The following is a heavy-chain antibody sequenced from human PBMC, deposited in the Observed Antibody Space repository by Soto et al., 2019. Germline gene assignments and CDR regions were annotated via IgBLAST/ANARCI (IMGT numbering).Heavy chain of an antibody. CDR1: GFSLSTSGVG. J-gene: IGHJ6*02. CDR3: IQSRCGGDCLQSYASHYYYGMDV. Sequence: QITLKESGPTLVKPTQTLTLTCTFSGFSLSTSGVGVGWIRQPPGKALEWLALIYWDDDKRYSPSLRSRLTINKETSKNQVVLTMTNMDPVDTATYYCIQSRCGGDCLQSYASHYYYGMDVWGQGTTVTVSS. V-gene: IGHV2-5*02. D-gene: IGHD2-21*02. CDR2: IYWDDDK.